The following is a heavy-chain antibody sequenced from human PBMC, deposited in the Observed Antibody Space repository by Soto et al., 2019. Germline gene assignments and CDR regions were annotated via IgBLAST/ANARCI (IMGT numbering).Heavy chain of an antibody. D-gene: IGHD6-13*01. J-gene: IGHJ3*02. CDR1: GFTFTRYS. CDR2: ISSSSYI. CDR3: ARDPNSSSWYGWAFDI. Sequence: PGGSLRLSCAASGFTFTRYSMNWVRQAPGKGLEWVSSISSSSYIYYADSVKGRFTISRDNAKNSLYLQMNSLRAEDTAVYYCARDPNSSSWYGWAFDIWGQGTMVTVSS. V-gene: IGHV3-21*01.